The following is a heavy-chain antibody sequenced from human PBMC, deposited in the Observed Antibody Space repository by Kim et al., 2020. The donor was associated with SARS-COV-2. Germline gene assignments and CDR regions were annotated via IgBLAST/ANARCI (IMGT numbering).Heavy chain of an antibody. J-gene: IGHJ4*02. CDR1: GFTFSTYW. Sequence: GGSLRLSCAASGFTFSTYWMHWVRQAPGKGLVWVSRIKSDGSTKIYADSVKGRFTISRDNAKNTLYLQMNSLRAEDTAVYYCARDLDWMLYDYWGQGTLLTVSS. CDR2: IKSDGSTK. D-gene: IGHD3-3*01. CDR3: ARDLDWMLYDY. V-gene: IGHV3-74*01.